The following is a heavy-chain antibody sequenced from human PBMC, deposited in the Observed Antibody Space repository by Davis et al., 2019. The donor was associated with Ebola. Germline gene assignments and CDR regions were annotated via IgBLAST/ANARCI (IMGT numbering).Heavy chain of an antibody. Sequence: GESLKISCAASGFTFSSYWMHWVRQAPGKGLVWVSRINSDGSSTSYADSVKGRFTISRDNAKNTLYLQMNSLRAEDTAVYYCAGENLYCSGGSCYSWDYYGMDVWGQGTTVTVSS. V-gene: IGHV3-74*01. CDR2: INSDGSST. J-gene: IGHJ6*02. D-gene: IGHD2-15*01. CDR1: GFTFSSYW. CDR3: AGENLYCSGGSCYSWDYYGMDV.